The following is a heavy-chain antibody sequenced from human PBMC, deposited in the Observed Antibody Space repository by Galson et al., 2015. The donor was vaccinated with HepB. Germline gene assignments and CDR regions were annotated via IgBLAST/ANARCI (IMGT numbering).Heavy chain of an antibody. Sequence: SLRLSCAASGFTFGDYAMSWFRQAPGKGLEWVGFIRSKAYGGTTEYAASVKGRFTISRDDSKSIAYLQMNSLKTEDTAVYYCTRASADFWSGYALNWFDPWGQGTLVTVSS. CDR1: GFTFGDYA. V-gene: IGHV3-49*03. D-gene: IGHD3-3*01. CDR3: TRASADFWSGYALNWFDP. CDR2: IRSKAYGGTT. J-gene: IGHJ5*02.